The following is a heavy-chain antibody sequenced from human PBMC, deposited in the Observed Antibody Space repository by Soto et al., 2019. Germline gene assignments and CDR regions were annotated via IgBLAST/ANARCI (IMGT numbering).Heavy chain of an antibody. CDR1: GGSISGYY. CDR2: IYYTGST. CDR3: AKGSFTSGGYYSDFDY. D-gene: IGHD3-10*01. J-gene: IGHJ4*02. V-gene: IGHV4-59*01. Sequence: PSETLSLTCTVSGGSISGYYWNWIRQPPGKGLEWIGYIYYTGSTNYNPSLESRVTISVDTAKNQFSLKLSSVTAADTAVYYCAKGSFTSGGYYSDFDYWGQGTLVTVSS.